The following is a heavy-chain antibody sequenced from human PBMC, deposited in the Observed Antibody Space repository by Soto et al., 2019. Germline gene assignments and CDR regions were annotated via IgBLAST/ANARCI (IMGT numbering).Heavy chain of an antibody. CDR2: VSWNRAGL. D-gene: IGHD2-15*01. CDR3: TRGYCTVGSCAFDI. V-gene: IGHV3-9*01. J-gene: IGHJ3*02. CDR1: GFTFHDYA. Sequence: EVQLVESGGGLVQPGRSLRLSCAASGFTFHDYAMHWVRQAPGKGLEWVSTVSWNRAGLVYADSITGRFTISRDNAKNSLYLQMNNLRTEDTAFYYCTRGYCTVGSCAFDIWGQGTMVTVSS.